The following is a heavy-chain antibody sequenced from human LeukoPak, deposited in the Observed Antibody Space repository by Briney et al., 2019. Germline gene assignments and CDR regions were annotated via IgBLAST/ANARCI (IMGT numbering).Heavy chain of an antibody. Sequence: GESLKISCKGSGYSFTSYWIGWVRQMPGKGLELIGIIFCADSDTGCSPPIQSQVTISAAKPISPANLHWSSLKASDTAMYYCARSRDYGYYEVSFAFDIWGQGTMVTVSS. CDR3: ARSRDYGYYEVSFAFDI. D-gene: IGHD4-17*01. CDR2: IFCADSDT. V-gene: IGHV5-51*04. CDR1: GYSFTSYW. J-gene: IGHJ3*02.